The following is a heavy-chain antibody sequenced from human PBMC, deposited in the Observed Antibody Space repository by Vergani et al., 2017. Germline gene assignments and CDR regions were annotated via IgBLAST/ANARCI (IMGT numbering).Heavy chain of an antibody. Sequence: DVHLAESGGGFFQPGGSLRLSCSASGFSFNSYWMHWVRQVPGKGLLWVSRIKSDGSITAYADSVKGRFTISRDNAQNTLYLQMNSLRVEDTGVYYCARAFYDFGPGEALDYWGQGTLVTVSS. CDR1: GFSFNSYW. CDR3: ARAFYDFGPGEALDY. J-gene: IGHJ4*02. V-gene: IGHV3-74*03. D-gene: IGHD3-3*01. CDR2: IKSDGSIT.